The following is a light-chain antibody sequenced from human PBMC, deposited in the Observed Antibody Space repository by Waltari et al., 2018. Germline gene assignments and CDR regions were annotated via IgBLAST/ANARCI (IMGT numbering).Light chain of an antibody. V-gene: IGLV2-14*01. CDR1: SSDIGRYNY. CDR2: DVT. Sequence: QSALTQPASVSGSLGQSITISCTRSSSDIGRYNYVSWYQQFPDRAPKLIIYDVTNRPSGVSNRFSGSKSANTASLTISGLQPEDAANYYCASYNPGSTVVFGGGTELTVL. CDR3: ASYNPGSTVV. J-gene: IGLJ3*02.